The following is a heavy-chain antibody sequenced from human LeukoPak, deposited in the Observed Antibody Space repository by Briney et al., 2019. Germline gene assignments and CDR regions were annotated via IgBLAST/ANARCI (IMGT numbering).Heavy chain of an antibody. J-gene: IGHJ4*02. CDR2: IIPILGIA. CDR3: ARLGGSGCYLDY. Sequence: SVKVSCKASGGTFSSYAISWVRQAPGQGLEWMGRIIPILGIANYAQKFQGRVTITADKSTSTAYMELSSLRSEDTAVYYCARLGGSGCYLDYWGQGTLVTVSS. CDR1: GGTFSSYA. D-gene: IGHD3-10*01. V-gene: IGHV1-69*04.